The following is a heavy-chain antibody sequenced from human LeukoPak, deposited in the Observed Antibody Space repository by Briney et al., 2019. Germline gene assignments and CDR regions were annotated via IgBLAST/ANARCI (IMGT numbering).Heavy chain of an antibody. CDR2: IKAKAHGGTI. D-gene: IGHD1-26*01. CDR3: TTDGVGVEGATYDN. J-gene: IGHJ4*02. V-gene: IGHV3-15*01. Sequence: KTGGSLRLSCAASGFTFINAWMAWVRQAPGKGLEWVGRIKAKAHGGTIEYAAPVKGRCTFSRDDSKNTLYLQMNSLKIEDTAVYYCTTDGVGVEGATYDNWGQGTLVSVSS. CDR1: GFTFINAW.